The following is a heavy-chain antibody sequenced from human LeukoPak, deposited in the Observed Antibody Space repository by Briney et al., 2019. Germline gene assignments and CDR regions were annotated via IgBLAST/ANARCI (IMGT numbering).Heavy chain of an antibody. CDR1: GGSISSSSYY. Sequence: PSETLSLTCTVSGGSISSSSYYWGWIRQPPGKGLEWIGSIYYSGSTYYNPSLKSRVTISVDTSKNQFSLKLSSVTAADTAVYYCASTPYYYDSSGYPGAFDIWGQGTMVTVSS. V-gene: IGHV4-39*07. CDR2: IYYSGST. J-gene: IGHJ3*02. CDR3: ASTPYYYDSSGYPGAFDI. D-gene: IGHD3-22*01.